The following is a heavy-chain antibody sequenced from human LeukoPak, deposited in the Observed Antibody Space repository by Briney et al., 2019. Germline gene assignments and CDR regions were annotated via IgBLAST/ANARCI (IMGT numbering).Heavy chain of an antibody. CDR1: GYTFTKYG. CDR2: ISTYNGNT. D-gene: IGHD4-17*01. V-gene: IGHV1-18*01. CDR3: ARGDDYGDYWGLY. Sequence: ASVKVSCKASGYTFTKYGITWVRQAPGQGLEWMGWISTYNGNTNYAQKLQGRVTMTTDTSTSTAYMELRSLISDDATVYYCARGDDYGDYWGLYWGQGTLVTVSS. J-gene: IGHJ4*02.